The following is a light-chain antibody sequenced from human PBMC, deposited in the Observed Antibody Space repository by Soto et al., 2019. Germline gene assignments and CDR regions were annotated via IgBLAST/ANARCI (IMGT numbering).Light chain of an antibody. CDR1: HRDIGAYRH. J-gene: IGLJ1*01. V-gene: IGLV2-14*03. CDR3: SSYTDMGLYV. Sequence: VLSPPSPLPGAPCPAIIIPLPRNHRDIGAYRHVSWYQQHPGKVPTLIMFDVSSRPSGVSSRFSASKSGNTASLTISGLQADDEADYYCSSYTDMGLYVFGTGTKVTVL. CDR2: DVS.